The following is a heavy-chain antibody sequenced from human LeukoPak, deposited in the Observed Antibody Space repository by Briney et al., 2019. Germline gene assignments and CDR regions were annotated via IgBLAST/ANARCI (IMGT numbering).Heavy chain of an antibody. V-gene: IGHV3-21*01. Sequence: GGSLRLSCAASGFTFSSYSMNWVRQAPGKGLEWISSISSSSSYIYYADSVKGRFTISRDNAKNSLYLQMNSLRAEDTAVYYCAREGYCSGGSCYSGGHYYGMDVWGQGTTVTVSS. J-gene: IGHJ6*02. CDR2: ISSSSSYI. CDR3: AREGYCSGGSCYSGGHYYGMDV. CDR1: GFTFSSYS. D-gene: IGHD2-15*01.